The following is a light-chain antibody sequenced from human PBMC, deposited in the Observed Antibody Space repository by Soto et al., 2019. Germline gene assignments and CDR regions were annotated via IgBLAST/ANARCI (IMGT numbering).Light chain of an antibody. V-gene: IGKV3-20*01. Sequence: ESMLTQSPGTLSLSPGERATLSCKTSQSVSSWYLTWYQQKPGQAPRLLIYGASIRATGIPDRFSGSGSGTDFPLTISRLEPEDSAVYYCQQFGGSPPAFTFGQGTKLEI. J-gene: IGKJ2*01. CDR1: QSVSSWY. CDR2: GAS. CDR3: QQFGGSPPAFT.